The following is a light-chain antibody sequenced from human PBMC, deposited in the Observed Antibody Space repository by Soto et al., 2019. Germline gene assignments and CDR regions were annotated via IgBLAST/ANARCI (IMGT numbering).Light chain of an antibody. CDR3: QKYRSSPPT. V-gene: IGKV3-20*01. CDR2: GAS. J-gene: IGKJ1*01. CDR1: QSVSSNY. Sequence: EIVLTQSPGTLSLSPGERATLSCRASQSVSSNYLAWYQRKPGQAPRLLIYGASSRAIDIPNRFSGSGSGTDFTLNITRLEPEDFAVYYCQKYRSSPPTFGQGTKVEI.